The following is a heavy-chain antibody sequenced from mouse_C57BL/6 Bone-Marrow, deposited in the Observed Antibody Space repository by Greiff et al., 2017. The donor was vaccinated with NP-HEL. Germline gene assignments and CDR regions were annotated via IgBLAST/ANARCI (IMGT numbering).Heavy chain of an antibody. CDR1: GYTFTSYW. J-gene: IGHJ1*03. CDR3: ARDGLWYFDV. D-gene: IGHD2-3*01. CDR2: IDPSDSYT. V-gene: IGHV1-59*01. Sequence: QVQLQQPGAELVRPGTSVKLSCKASGYTFTSYWMHWVKQRPGQGLEWIGVIDPSDSYTNYNQKFKGKATLTVDTASSTAYIYLSSLTSEDSAVNYCARDGLWYFDVWGTGTTVPVSS.